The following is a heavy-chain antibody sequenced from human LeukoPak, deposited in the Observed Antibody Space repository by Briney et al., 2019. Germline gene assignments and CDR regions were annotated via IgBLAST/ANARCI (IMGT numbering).Heavy chain of an antibody. CDR3: ARWDSGVRGAFDY. Sequence: SETLSLTCTVSGGSISSGSYYWSWIRQPAGKGLEWIGRIYSSGSTNYNPSLKSRVTMSIDTSKKQFSLNLRSVTAADTAVYYCARWDSGVRGAFDYWGQGTLVTVSS. J-gene: IGHJ4*02. V-gene: IGHV4-61*02. CDR1: GGSISSGSYY. D-gene: IGHD3-10*01. CDR2: IYSSGST.